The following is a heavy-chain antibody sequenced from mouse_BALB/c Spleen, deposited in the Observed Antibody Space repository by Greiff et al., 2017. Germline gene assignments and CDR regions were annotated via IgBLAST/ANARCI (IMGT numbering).Heavy chain of an antibody. CDR3: ARIYYGNYVDY. Sequence: EVHLVESGAELVKPGASVKLSCTASGFNIKDTYMHWVKQRPEQGLEWIGRIDPANGNTKYDPKFQGKATITADTSSNTAYLQLSSLTSEDTAVYYCARIYYGNYVDYWGQGTTLTVSS. V-gene: IGHV14-3*02. CDR2: IDPANGNT. CDR1: GFNIKDTY. J-gene: IGHJ2*01. D-gene: IGHD2-1*01.